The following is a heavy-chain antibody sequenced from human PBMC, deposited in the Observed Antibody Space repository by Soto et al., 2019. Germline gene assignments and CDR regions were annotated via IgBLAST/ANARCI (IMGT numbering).Heavy chain of an antibody. J-gene: IGHJ4*02. Sequence: EVQVLESGGGLVQPGGSLRLSCAATGFTFSDFAMSWVRQAPGKGLEWVSRIYGGGNGPHYADSVKGRVTSSRDNSKNTLYLQMNSLSAEDTAVYYCAKMEGMDPWAYSFDYWGQGTLVTVSS. CDR1: GFTFSDFA. CDR2: IYGGGNGP. D-gene: IGHD2-2*03. CDR3: AKMEGMDPWAYSFDY. V-gene: IGHV3-23*01.